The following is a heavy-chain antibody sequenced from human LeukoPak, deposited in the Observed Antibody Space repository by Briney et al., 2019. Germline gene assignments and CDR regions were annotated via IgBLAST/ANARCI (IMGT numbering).Heavy chain of an antibody. Sequence: GSLRLSCAASGVTFSSYAMSWVRQAPGKGLEWVSAISGSGGNTYYADSVKGRFTISRDNSKNTLYLQMNSLRAEDTAVYYCAKSTWLWDFDYWGQGTLVTVSS. J-gene: IGHJ4*02. CDR2: ISGSGGNT. D-gene: IGHD5-18*01. V-gene: IGHV3-23*01. CDR1: GVTFSSYA. CDR3: AKSTWLWDFDY.